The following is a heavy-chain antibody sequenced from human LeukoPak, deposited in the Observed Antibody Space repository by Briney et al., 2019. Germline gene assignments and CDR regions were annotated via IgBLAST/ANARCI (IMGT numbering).Heavy chain of an antibody. CDR3: ARSGYTISAYHSDF. CDR1: GVSIRSYW. V-gene: IGHV4-4*07. CDR2: IYTTGRT. Sequence: SETLSLTCDVSGVSIRSYWWSWVRKPAGKGLEWIGRIYTTGRTNYSPSFQSRVTMSIDMSSNQFSLTLTSVTAADTAVYYCARSGYTISAYHSDFWGQGAPVTVSS. J-gene: IGHJ4*02. D-gene: IGHD5-18*01.